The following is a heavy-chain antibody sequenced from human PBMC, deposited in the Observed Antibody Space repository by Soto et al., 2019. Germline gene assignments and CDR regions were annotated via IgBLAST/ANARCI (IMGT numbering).Heavy chain of an antibody. Sequence: PSETLSLTCAVSGGSISSGGYSWSWIRQPPGKGLEWIGYIYHSGSTYYNPSHKSPVTISVDRSKNQFSLKLSSVTAADTAVYYCARGGRLHYYRVYYYYYGMDVWGQGTTVTVSS. D-gene: IGHD3-22*01. CDR1: GGSISSGGYS. J-gene: IGHJ6*02. CDR2: IYHSGST. V-gene: IGHV4-30-2*01. CDR3: ARGGRLHYYRVYYYYYGMDV.